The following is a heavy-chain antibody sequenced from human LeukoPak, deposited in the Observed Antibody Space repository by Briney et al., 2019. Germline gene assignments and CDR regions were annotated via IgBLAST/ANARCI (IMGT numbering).Heavy chain of an antibody. CDR3: ARRSGSFRPSYLDS. CDR1: GGSFSGYY. V-gene: IGHV4-34*01. D-gene: IGHD3-10*01. CDR2: IYHSGST. Sequence: SETLSLTCAVYGGSFSGYYWSWIRQPPGKGLEWIGSIYHSGSTFYNPSLKSRVTISVDTSKNQFSLKLSSVTAADTAVYYCARRSGSFRPSYLDSWGKEPWSPSPQ. J-gene: IGHJ4*01.